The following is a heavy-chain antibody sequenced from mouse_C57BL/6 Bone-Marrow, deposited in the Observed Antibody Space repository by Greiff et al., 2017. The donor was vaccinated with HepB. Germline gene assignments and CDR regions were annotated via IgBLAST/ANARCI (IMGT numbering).Heavy chain of an antibody. V-gene: IGHV1-62-2*01. Sequence: QVQLKQSGAELVKPGASVKLSCKASGYTFTEYTIHWVKQRSGQGLEWIGWFYPGSGSIKYNEKFKDKATLTADKSSSTVYMELSRLKSEDSAVYFCARHEDGYYYGSRWFAYWGQGTLVTVSA. CDR3: ARHEDGYYYGSRWFAY. CDR2: FYPGSGSI. CDR1: GYTFTEYT. J-gene: IGHJ3*01. D-gene: IGHD1-1*01.